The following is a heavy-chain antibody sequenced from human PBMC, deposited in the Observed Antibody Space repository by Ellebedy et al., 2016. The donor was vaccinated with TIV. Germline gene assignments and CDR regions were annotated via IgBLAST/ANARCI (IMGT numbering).Heavy chain of an antibody. D-gene: IGHD4-23*01. Sequence: GESLKISCAASGLTFSSHAMSWVRQAPGKGLEWVSVIFSAADGGETHYADSVKGRFTISRDSSKNTLYLQMNSLRAEDTAVYYCARDAAGNGGKLDYWGQGALVTVSS. CDR1: GLTFSSHA. CDR3: ARDAAGNGGKLDY. CDR2: IFSAADGGET. J-gene: IGHJ4*02. V-gene: IGHV3-23*03.